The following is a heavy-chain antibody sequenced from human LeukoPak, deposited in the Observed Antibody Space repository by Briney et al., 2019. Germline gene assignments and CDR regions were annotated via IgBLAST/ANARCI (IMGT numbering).Heavy chain of an antibody. CDR2: IYYSGST. CDR1: GGSISSSSYY. J-gene: IGHJ4*02. D-gene: IGHD6-13*01. CDR3: ARHNSFGSSWYYFDY. Sequence: SETLSLTCTVSGGSISSSSYYWGWIRQPPGKGLEWIGSIYYSGSTYYNPSLKSRVTISVDTSQNQFSLKLSSVTAADTAVYYCARHNSFGSSWYYFDYWGQGTLVTVSS. V-gene: IGHV4-39*01.